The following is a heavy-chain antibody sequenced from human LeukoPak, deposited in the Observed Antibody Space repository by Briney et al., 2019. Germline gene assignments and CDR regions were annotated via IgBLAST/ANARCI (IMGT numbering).Heavy chain of an antibody. CDR2: ISYDGSNK. CDR3: ARTLPYDFWSGYYIPAGLFNY. V-gene: IGHV3-30-3*01. Sequence: PGRSLGLSCAASGFTFSSYAMHWVRQAPGKGLEWVAVISYDGSNKYYADSVKGRFTISRDNSKNTLYLQMNSLRAEDTAVYYCARTLPYDFWSGYYIPAGLFNYWGQGTLVTVSS. D-gene: IGHD3-3*01. CDR1: GFTFSSYA. J-gene: IGHJ4*02.